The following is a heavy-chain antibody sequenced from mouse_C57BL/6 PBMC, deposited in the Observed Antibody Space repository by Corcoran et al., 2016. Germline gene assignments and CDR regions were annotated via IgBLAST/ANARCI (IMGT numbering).Heavy chain of an antibody. V-gene: IGHV1-26*01. D-gene: IGHD3-1*01. Sequence: EVQLQQSGPELVKPGASVKISCKASGYTFTDYYMNWVKQSHGKSLEWIGDINPNNGGTSYNQKFKGKATLTVDKSSSTAYMELRSLTSEDSAVYYCARIARVPYFDYWGQGTTLTVSS. CDR3: ARIARVPYFDY. CDR1: GYTFTDYY. J-gene: IGHJ2*01. CDR2: INPNNGGT.